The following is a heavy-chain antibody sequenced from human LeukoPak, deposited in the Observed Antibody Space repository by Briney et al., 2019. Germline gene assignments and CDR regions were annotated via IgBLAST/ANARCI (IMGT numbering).Heavy chain of an antibody. Sequence: ASVKVSCKASGNTFTGYYVHWVRQAPGQGLEWMGWINPNSGGTNYAQKFQGRVTMTRDTSISTAYMELSRLRSDDTAVYYCARDLKRETPGYYHGMDVWGQGTTVTVSS. CDR2: INPNSGGT. CDR1: GNTFTGYY. CDR3: ARDLKRETPGYYHGMDV. V-gene: IGHV1-2*02. J-gene: IGHJ6*02. D-gene: IGHD5-24*01.